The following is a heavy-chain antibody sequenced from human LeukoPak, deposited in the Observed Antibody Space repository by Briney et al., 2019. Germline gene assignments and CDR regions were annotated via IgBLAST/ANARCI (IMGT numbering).Heavy chain of an antibody. D-gene: IGHD2-8*01. CDR3: ARDKYCTSGVCYFDY. Sequence: SETLSLTCTVFGGFTGSGNYYWSWIRQHPGKGREWIGYIHYSGSTYYNPSLKTRVTISMDTSKNQLSLKLQSVTAADTAVYYCARDKYCTSGVCYFDYWGQGTLVTVSS. V-gene: IGHV4-31*03. CDR2: IHYSGST. CDR1: GGFTGSGNYY. J-gene: IGHJ4*02.